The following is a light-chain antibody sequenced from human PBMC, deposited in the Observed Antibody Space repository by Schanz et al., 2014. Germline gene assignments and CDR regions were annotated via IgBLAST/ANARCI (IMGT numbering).Light chain of an antibody. J-gene: IGKJ2*01. CDR2: GTS. V-gene: IGKV3-20*01. CDR3: QQYGSSPKN. Sequence: EIVMTQSPATLSVSPGERATLSCRASQSVSTNLAWYQQKPGQAPRLLIYGTSIRATGIPDRFSGSGSGTDFTLTISRLEPEDFAVYYCQQYGSSPKNFGQGTKLEI. CDR1: QSVSTN.